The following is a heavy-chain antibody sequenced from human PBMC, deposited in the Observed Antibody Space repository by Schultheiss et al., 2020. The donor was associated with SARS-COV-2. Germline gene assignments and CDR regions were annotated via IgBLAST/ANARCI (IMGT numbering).Heavy chain of an antibody. CDR1: GFTVSSNY. CDR2: ISSTGSYI. J-gene: IGHJ6*02. Sequence: GGSLRLSCAASGFTVSSNYMSWVRQPPGKGLEWVSSISSTGSYISYADSVGGRFTISRDNAKNTLYLHMNSLRAEDTAVSYCARDTDCSSTSCYKYYYGMDVWGQGTTVTVSS. V-gene: IGHV3-21*01. D-gene: IGHD2-2*02. CDR3: ARDTDCSSTSCYKYYYGMDV.